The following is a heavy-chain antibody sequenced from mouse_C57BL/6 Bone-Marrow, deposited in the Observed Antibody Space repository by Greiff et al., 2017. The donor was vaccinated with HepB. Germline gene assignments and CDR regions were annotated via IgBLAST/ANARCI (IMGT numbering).Heavy chain of an antibody. CDR2: IYPGGGYT. CDR3: ARVDYGNYVYAMDD. CDR1: GYTFTNYW. Sequence: QVHVKQSGAELVRPGTSVKMSCKASGYTFTNYWIGWAKQRPGHGLEWIGDIYPGGGYTNYNEKFKGKATLTADKSSSTAYMQFSSLTSEDSAIYDCARVDYGNYVYAMDDWGQGTSVTVSS. D-gene: IGHD2-1*01. V-gene: IGHV1-63*01. J-gene: IGHJ4*01.